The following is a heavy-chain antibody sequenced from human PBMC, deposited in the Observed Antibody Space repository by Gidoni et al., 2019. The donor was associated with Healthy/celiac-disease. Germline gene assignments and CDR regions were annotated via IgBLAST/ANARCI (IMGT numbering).Heavy chain of an antibody. V-gene: IGHV4-59*01. D-gene: IGHD2-21*01. CDR3: ARDKGGDHTFDY. CDR2: IYYSGST. CDR1: GGSISSYY. Sequence: VQLQESGPGLVTPSETLSLTCTVSGGSISSYYWSWIRQPPGKGLEWIGYIYYSGSTNYNPSLKSRVTISVDTSKNQFSLKLSSVTAADTAVYYCARDKGGDHTFDYWGQGTLVTVSS. J-gene: IGHJ4*02.